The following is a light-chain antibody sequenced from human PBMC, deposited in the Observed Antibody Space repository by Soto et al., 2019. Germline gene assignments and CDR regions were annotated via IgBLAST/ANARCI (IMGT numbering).Light chain of an antibody. CDR3: QSYNGAPFT. V-gene: IGKV1-27*01. J-gene: IGKJ4*01. CDR2: ATS. Sequence: DIQMTQSPSSLSASLGDRVTITCRASQAINNYLAWYQQKPGQLPRLLIYATSTVQSGVPSRFSGSRSGTEFPPTINSLQPGDVASNYCQSYNGAPFTSGGGPRWRSN. CDR1: QAINNY.